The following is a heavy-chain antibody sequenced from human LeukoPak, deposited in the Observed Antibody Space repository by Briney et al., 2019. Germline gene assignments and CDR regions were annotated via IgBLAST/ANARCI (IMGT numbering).Heavy chain of an antibody. V-gene: IGHV3-7*01. J-gene: IGHJ4*02. D-gene: IGHD7-27*01. CDR1: GFTVSSNY. CDR2: IRPDANDG. CDR3: ARADWGSIDY. Sequence: GGSLRLSCAASGFTVSSNYINWVRQAPGKGLEWVAIIRPDANDGSYVDSVKGRFTISRDNAKNSLYLQLNSLRAEDTAVYFCARADWGSIDYWGQGALVTVSS.